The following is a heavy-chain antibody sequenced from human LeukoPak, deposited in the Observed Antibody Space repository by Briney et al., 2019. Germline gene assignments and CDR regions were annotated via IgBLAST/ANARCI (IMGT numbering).Heavy chain of an antibody. CDR3: VKGRISEDGLDF. Sequence: GSLRLSCAASGFTFSRSAMTWVRQTPGKGLDWVSSISSSGNTYYADSVKGRFTISRDNSKNMLYLQMNSLRAEDTAVYYCVKGRISEDGLDFWGQGTLVTVSS. V-gene: IGHV3-23*01. J-gene: IGHJ4*02. CDR2: ISSSGNT. D-gene: IGHD6-13*01. CDR1: GFTFSRSA.